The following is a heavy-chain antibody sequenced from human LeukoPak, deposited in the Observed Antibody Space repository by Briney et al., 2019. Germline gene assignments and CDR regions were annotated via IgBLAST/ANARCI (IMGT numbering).Heavy chain of an antibody. J-gene: IGHJ4*02. V-gene: IGHV4-39*01. Sequence: PAETQSLTYTVSGGFISTSPYCWGWIRQPPGRGLEWIGTIYYSGSTYSNPSLKRRVTISVDTSKNQFSLRLTSVTAADTAVYYCARHRGHYDSSGHYADYWGQGTLLTVSS. CDR1: GGFISTSPYC. CDR2: IYYSGST. CDR3: ARHRGHYDSSGHYADY. D-gene: IGHD3-22*01.